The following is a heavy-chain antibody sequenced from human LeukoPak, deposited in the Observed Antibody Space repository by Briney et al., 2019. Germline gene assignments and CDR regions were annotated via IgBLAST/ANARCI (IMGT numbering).Heavy chain of an antibody. Sequence: SETLSLTCTVSGGSISSSSYYWGWIRQPQGKGLEWIGSIYYSGSTYYNPSLKSRVTISVDTSKNQFSLKLSSVTAADTAVYYCARDFSYDSSGAFHIWGQGTMVTVSS. CDR2: IYYSGST. CDR3: ARDFSYDSSGAFHI. CDR1: GGSISSSSYY. D-gene: IGHD3-22*01. J-gene: IGHJ3*02. V-gene: IGHV4-39*02.